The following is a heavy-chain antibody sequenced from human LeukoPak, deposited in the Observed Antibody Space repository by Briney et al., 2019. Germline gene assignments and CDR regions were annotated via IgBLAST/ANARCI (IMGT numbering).Heavy chain of an antibody. J-gene: IGHJ4*02. V-gene: IGHV1-69*05. CDR1: GGTFSSYA. D-gene: IGHD3-22*01. Sequence: GASVKVSCKASGGTFSSYAISWVRQAPGQGLEWMGGIIPIFGTANYAQKFQGRVTITTDESTSTAYMELSSLRSEDTAVYYCASAPYYCDSSGYYYESFDYWGQGTLVTVSS. CDR3: ASAPYYCDSSGYYYESFDY. CDR2: IIPIFGTA.